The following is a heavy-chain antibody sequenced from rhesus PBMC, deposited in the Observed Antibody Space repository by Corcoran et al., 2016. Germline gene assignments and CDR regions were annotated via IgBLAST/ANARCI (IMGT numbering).Heavy chain of an antibody. V-gene: IGHV4-173*01. CDR3: ARHNYAKRYGLDS. Sequence: LQLQESGPGLVKPSETLSLTCAVSGGSLSRNWWSWIRQPPGKGLEWIGRIYGSGGSTDYNPSLKSRVTISTDTSKNQFSLKLSSVTAADTAVYYCARHNYAKRYGLDSWGQGVVVTVSS. CDR1: GGSLSRNW. CDR2: IYGSGGST. J-gene: IGHJ6*01. D-gene: IGHD4-11*01.